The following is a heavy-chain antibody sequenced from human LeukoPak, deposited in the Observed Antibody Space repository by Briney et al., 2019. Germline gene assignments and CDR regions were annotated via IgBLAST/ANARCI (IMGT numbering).Heavy chain of an antibody. CDR2: ISGSGGST. J-gene: IGHJ3*02. D-gene: IGHD3-10*01. V-gene: IGHV3-23*01. CDR3: ASYNAFDALKI. Sequence: GSLRLSCAAFGFDFEDYAIHWVRQVPGKGLEWVSAISGSGGSTYYADSVKGRFTISRDDSKNTLYLQMNSLKDEDTALYYCASYNAFDALKIWGQGTMVTVSS. CDR1: GFDFEDYA.